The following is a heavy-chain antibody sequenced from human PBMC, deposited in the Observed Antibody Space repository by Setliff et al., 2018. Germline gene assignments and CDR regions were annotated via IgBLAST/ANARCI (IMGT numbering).Heavy chain of an antibody. J-gene: IGHJ6*02. V-gene: IGHV4-34*01. D-gene: IGHD2-2*01. Sequence: SETLSLTCAVYGGSFSGYYWSWIRQPPGKGLEWIGEINHSGSTYYNPSLKSRVTISVDTSKNQFSLKLSSVAAADTAVYYCARGRGYCSSTSCSTYYYYGMDVWGQGTTVTVSS. CDR3: ARGRGYCSSTSCSTYYYYGMDV. CDR2: INHSGST. CDR1: GGSFSGYY.